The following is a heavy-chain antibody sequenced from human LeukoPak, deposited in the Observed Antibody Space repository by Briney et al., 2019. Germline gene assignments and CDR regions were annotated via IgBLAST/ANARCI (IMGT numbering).Heavy chain of an antibody. V-gene: IGHV3-11*01. J-gene: IGHJ4*02. D-gene: IGHD6-6*01. Sequence: GGSLRLPCAASGFTFSDPYMSWIRQAPGKGLGYLSYISPDGKSISYTDSVKGRFTISRDNAKNSLYLQMTSLRAEDTAIYYCARTARLLEYWGQGTLVTVSS. CDR1: GFTFSDPY. CDR3: ARTARLLEY. CDR2: ISPDGKSI.